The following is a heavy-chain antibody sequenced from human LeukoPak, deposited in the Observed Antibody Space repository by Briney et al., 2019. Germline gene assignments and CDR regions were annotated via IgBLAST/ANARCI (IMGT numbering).Heavy chain of an antibody. V-gene: IGHV4-4*02. J-gene: IGHJ4*02. CDR1: GGSISTSNW. Sequence: PSETLSLTCAVSGGSISTSNWWTWVRQPPGKGLEWIGEIYHSGSTNYNPSLKSRVTMSVDTSKNQFSLKLSSVTAADTAVYYCARDKPFDYWGQGTLVTVSS. CDR2: IYHSGST. CDR3: ARDKPFDY.